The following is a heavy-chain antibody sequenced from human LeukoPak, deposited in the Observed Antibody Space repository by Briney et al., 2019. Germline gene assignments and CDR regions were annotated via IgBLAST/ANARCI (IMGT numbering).Heavy chain of an antibody. V-gene: IGHV1-24*01. CDR1: GYTLTELS. J-gene: IGHJ3*02. Sequence: ASVKVSCKVSGYTLTELSMHWVRQAPGKGLEWMGGFDPEDGETIYAQKFQGRVTMTEDTSTDTAYMELSSLRSEDTAVYYCARDSRTAQPTSDSSGYLRGDAFDIWGQGTMVTVSS. D-gene: IGHD3-22*01. CDR3: ARDSRTAQPTSDSSGYLRGDAFDI. CDR2: FDPEDGET.